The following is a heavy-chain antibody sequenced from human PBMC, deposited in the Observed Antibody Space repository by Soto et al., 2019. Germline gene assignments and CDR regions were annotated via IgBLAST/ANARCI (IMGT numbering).Heavy chain of an antibody. CDR2: ISNSGDTT. J-gene: IGHJ3*01. Sequence: EVQLLESGGGLAQPGGSLRLSCAASGFTFSSYVMSWVRQAPGKGLEWVSAISNSGDTTYYADSVKGRFTISRDNSKNTVYMQTNRLRDDDTAIYYCAKPSTDRGGGFTNWGQGTMVTVSS. CDR1: GFTFSSYV. CDR3: AKPSTDRGGGFTN. D-gene: IGHD2-15*01. V-gene: IGHV3-23*01.